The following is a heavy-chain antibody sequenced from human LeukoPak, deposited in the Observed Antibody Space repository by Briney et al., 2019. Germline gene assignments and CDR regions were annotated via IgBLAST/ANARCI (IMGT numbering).Heavy chain of an antibody. CDR2: INPNSDGT. V-gene: IGHV1-2*02. CDR3: ARWLVRGFIFSPFDY. CDR1: GYTFTDYF. J-gene: IGHJ4*02. D-gene: IGHD3-10*01. Sequence: GASVKVSCKAFGYTFTDYFIHWVRHAPGQGLEWMGWINPNSDGTNYAQKFQGRVTMTRDTSISTAYMELSSLRSDDTAVYYCARWLVRGFIFSPFDYWGQGTLVTVSS.